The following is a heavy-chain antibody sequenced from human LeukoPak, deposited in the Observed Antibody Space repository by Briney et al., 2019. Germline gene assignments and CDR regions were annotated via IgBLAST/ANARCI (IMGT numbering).Heavy chain of an antibody. V-gene: IGHV1-69*06. CDR3: ARVPRSILVFDI. CDR1: GYTFTGYY. CDR2: IIPIFGTA. J-gene: IGHJ3*02. D-gene: IGHD6-6*01. Sequence: GASVKVSCKASGYTFTGYYMHWVRQAPGQGLEWMGGIIPIFGTANYAQKFQGRVTITADKSTSTAYMELSSLRSEDTAVYYCARVPRSILVFDIWGQGTMVTVSS.